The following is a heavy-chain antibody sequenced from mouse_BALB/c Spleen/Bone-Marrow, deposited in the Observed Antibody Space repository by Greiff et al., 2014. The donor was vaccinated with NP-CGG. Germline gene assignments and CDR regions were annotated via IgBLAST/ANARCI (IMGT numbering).Heavy chain of an antibody. Sequence: VQLQQPGAELVKPGASVKLSCKASGYNFISSWIHWVKQRPGQGLEWIGEINPGNGRTNYNEKFKNKATLTIDKSSSTAYMQLSRLTSEDSAVYYCARWGKGYFDVWGAGTTVTVSS. CDR3: ARWGKGYFDV. V-gene: IGHV1S81*02. CDR1: GYNFISSW. J-gene: IGHJ1*01. D-gene: IGHD1-3*01. CDR2: INPGNGRT.